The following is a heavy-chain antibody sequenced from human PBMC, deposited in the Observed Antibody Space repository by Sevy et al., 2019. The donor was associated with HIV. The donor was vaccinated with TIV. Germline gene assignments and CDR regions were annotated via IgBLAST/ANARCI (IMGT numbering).Heavy chain of an antibody. J-gene: IGHJ4*02. D-gene: IGHD3-22*01. CDR1: GFTFSSYA. CDR2: ISGSGGST. V-gene: IGHV3-23*01. CDR3: AKDSFDDSSGCFDY. Sequence: GGSLRLSCAASGFTFSSYAMSWVRQAPGKGLEWVSAISGSGGSTYYADSVKGRFTISRDNSKNTLYLQMNSLRAEDTAVHYCAKDSFDDSSGCFDYWGQGTLVTVSS.